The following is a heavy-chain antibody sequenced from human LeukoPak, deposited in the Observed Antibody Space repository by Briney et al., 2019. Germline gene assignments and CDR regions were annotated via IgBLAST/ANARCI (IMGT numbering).Heavy chain of an antibody. Sequence: SETLSLTCAVYGGSFSGYYWSWIRQPPGKGLEWIGEINHSGSTNYNPSLKSRVTISVDTSKNQFSLKLSSVTAADTAVYYCARPRKKYGSGSYYHYWGQGTLVTVSS. D-gene: IGHD3-10*01. V-gene: IGHV4-34*01. CDR3: ARPRKKYGSGSYYHY. J-gene: IGHJ4*02. CDR2: INHSGST. CDR1: GGSFSGYY.